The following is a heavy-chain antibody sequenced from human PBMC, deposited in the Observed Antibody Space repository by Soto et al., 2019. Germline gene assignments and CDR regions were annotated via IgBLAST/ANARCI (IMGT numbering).Heavy chain of an antibody. J-gene: IGHJ5*02. CDR3: ARGPLSRVYFSWFDP. CDR2: IIDSGGST. V-gene: IGHV3-23*01. CDR1: GFTFSSCA. D-gene: IGHD2-8*01. Sequence: PGGSLRLSCAASGFTFSSCAMGWVRQAPGKGLEWVSDIIDSGGSTYYADSVKGRFTISRDNSKNTVSLEMISLRPEDTAVYFCARGPLSRVYFSWFDPWGQGTLVTVSS.